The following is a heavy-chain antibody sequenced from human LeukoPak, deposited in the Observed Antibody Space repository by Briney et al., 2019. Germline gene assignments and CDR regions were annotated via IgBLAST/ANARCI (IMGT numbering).Heavy chain of an antibody. Sequence: GGSLRLSCAASGFTFSSYWMTWVRQAPGKGLEWVANIKHNGDELNYVDSVEDRVTISRDNAKNSLYLHMTSLRAEDTAVYYCAGESRTFDSWGQGTLVTVSS. CDR1: GFTFSSYW. V-gene: IGHV3-7*01. J-gene: IGHJ4*02. CDR2: IKHNGDEL. CDR3: AGESRTFDS.